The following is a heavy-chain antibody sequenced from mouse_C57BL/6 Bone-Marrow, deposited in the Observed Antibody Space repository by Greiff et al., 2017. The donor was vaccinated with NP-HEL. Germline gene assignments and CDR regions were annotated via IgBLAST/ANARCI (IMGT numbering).Heavy chain of an antibody. CDR2: IDPETGGT. V-gene: IGHV1-15*01. CDR1: GYTFTDYE. CDR3: TIYGSSSDY. J-gene: IGHJ2*01. D-gene: IGHD1-1*01. Sequence: VQLVESGAELVRPGASVTLSCKASGYTFTDYEMHWVKQTPVHGLEWIGAIDPETGGTAYNQKFKGKAILTADKSSSTAYMELRSLTSEDSAVYYCTIYGSSSDYWGQGTTLTVSS.